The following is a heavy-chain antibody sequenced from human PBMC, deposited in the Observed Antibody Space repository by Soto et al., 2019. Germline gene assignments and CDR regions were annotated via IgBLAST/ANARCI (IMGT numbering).Heavy chain of an antibody. V-gene: IGHV5-51*01. Sequence: PGESLKISCKGSGYSFTSYWIVRVRQMPGKGLEWMGIIYPGDSDTRYSPSFQGQVTISADKSISTAYLQWSSLKASDTAMYYCARLMSEGQLLWFGELLSHWFDPWGQGTLVTVSS. CDR3: ARLMSEGQLLWFGELLSHWFDP. CDR1: GYSFTSYW. D-gene: IGHD3-10*01. CDR2: IYPGDSDT. J-gene: IGHJ5*02.